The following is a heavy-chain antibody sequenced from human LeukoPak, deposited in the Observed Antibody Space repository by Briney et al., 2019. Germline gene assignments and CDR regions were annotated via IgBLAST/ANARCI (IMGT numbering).Heavy chain of an antibody. CDR3: ARNSCPSGSCYDNRGYFDY. CDR1: GGSISSYY. V-gene: IGHV4-59*08. J-gene: IGHJ4*02. CDR2: IYYSGST. Sequence: SETLSLTCTVSGGSISSYYWSWIRQPPGKGLEWIGYIYYSGSTNYNPSLKSRVTISVDTSKNQFSLKLSSVTAADTAVYYCARNSCPSGSCYDNRGYFDYWGQGTLVTVSS. D-gene: IGHD2-15*01.